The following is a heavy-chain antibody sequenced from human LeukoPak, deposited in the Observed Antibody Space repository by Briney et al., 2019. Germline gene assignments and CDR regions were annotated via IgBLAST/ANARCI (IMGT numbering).Heavy chain of an antibody. D-gene: IGHD3-3*01. V-gene: IGHV4-61*02. CDR1: GGSISSGSYD. CDR2: IYTSGST. J-gene: IGHJ4*02. Sequence: SETLSLTCTVSGGSISSGSYDWGWIRQPGGKGLEWIEGIYTSGSTNYNPSLKSRVTISVDTSKIQFSLKLSSVTAADTAVYYCARDPDYDFWSGYYDYWGQGTLVTVSS. CDR3: ARDPDYDFWSGYYDY.